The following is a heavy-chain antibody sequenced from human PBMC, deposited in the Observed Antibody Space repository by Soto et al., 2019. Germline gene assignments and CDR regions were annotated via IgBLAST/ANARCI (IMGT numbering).Heavy chain of an antibody. CDR2: IYYSGST. CDR3: ARACRNYDSSVNTWFEP. Sequence: SETLSLTCTVSGGSISSYYWSWIRQPPGKGLEWIGYIYYSGSTNYNPSLKSRVTISVDTSKNQFSLKLSSVTAADTAVYYCARACRNYDSSVNTWFEPWGQATLGIVPS. J-gene: IGHJ5*02. D-gene: IGHD3-22*01. V-gene: IGHV4-59*01. CDR1: GGSISSYY.